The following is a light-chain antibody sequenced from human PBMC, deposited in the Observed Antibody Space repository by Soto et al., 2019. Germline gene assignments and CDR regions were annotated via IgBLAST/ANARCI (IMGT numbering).Light chain of an antibody. CDR3: SSYTSDNRDYV. CDR1: SSDVGAYTS. V-gene: IGLV2-14*01. CDR2: EVS. J-gene: IGLJ1*01. Sequence: SVLTQPASVSGSPGQSITISCTGSSSDVGAYTSVSWYQQHPGKAPKLMIYEVSNRPSGVSRRFSGSKSGNTASLTISGLQAEDEAHYYCSSYTSDNRDYVFGTGTKVSAL.